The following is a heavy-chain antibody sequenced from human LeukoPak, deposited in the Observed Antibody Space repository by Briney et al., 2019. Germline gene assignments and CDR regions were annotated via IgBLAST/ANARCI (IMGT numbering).Heavy chain of an antibody. D-gene: IGHD6-6*01. CDR1: GFTFSSFG. V-gene: IGHV3-74*01. CDR3: AKEKTSSFNWFDP. CDR2: INSDGGAT. J-gene: IGHJ5*02. Sequence: GGSLRLSCSASGFTFSSFGMPWVRQAPGKGLVWVSRINSDGGATNYADSVKGRFTISRDNSKNTLYLQMNNLRVEDTAVYYCAKEKTSSFNWFDPWGQGTLVTVSS.